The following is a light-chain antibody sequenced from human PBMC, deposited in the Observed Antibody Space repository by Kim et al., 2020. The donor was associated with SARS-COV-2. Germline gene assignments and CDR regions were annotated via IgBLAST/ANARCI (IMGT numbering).Light chain of an antibody. CDR3: QVWDSSSDHPSWV. CDR2: YDS. J-gene: IGLJ3*02. V-gene: IGLV3-21*04. CDR1: NIGSKS. Sequence: SYELTQPPSVSVAPGKTARITCGGNNIGSKSVHWYQQQPGQAPVLVIYYDSDRPSGIPERFSGSNSGNTATLTISRVEAGDEADYYCQVWDSSSDHPSWVFGGGTQLTVL.